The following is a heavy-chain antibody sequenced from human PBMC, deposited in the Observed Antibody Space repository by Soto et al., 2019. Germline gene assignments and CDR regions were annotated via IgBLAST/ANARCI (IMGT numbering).Heavy chain of an antibody. D-gene: IGHD1-26*01. CDR2: IYPGDSDS. Sequence: LGESLKISCKGSGYSFSSYWIGWVRQMPGKGLEWMGIIYPGDSDSRYSPSFQVQVTISADKSISTAYLQWSSLKASDTAMYYCARRLEMTAWVRSFDMLGQGTMITVSS. CDR3: ARRLEMTAWVRSFDM. V-gene: IGHV5-51*01. CDR1: GYSFSSYW. J-gene: IGHJ3*02.